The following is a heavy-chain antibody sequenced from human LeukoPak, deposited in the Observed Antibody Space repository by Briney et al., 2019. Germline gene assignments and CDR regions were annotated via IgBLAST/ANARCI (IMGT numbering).Heavy chain of an antibody. CDR1: GCTFSSYA. J-gene: IGHJ3*02. V-gene: IGHV3-74*01. CDR3: ARAGGYSGYDYGDSAFDI. CDR2: INTDGSTT. Sequence: PGGSLRLSCAASGCTFSSYAMSWVRQAPGKGLVWVSRINTDGSTTTYADSVKGRFTISRDNAKNTVYLQMNSLRAEDTAVYYCARAGGYSGYDYGDSAFDIWGQGTMVTVSS. D-gene: IGHD5-12*01.